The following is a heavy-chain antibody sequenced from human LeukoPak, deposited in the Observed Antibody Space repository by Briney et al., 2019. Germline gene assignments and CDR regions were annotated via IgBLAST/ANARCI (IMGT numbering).Heavy chain of an antibody. J-gene: IGHJ6*03. V-gene: IGHV3-23*01. Sequence: PGGSLRLSCAASGFTFSSYAMSWVRQAPGKGLEWVSAISGSGGSTYYADSVKGRFTISRDNSKNTLYLQMNSLRADDTAVYYCAKNSYYGSGSYIGYMDVWGKGTTVTVSS. CDR2: ISGSGGST. CDR3: AKNSYYGSGSYIGYMDV. D-gene: IGHD3-10*01. CDR1: GFTFSSYA.